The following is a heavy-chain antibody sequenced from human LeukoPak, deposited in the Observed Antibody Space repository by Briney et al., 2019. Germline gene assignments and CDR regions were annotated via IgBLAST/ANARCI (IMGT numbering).Heavy chain of an antibody. J-gene: IGHJ4*02. CDR3: ARDSSRSSWKYFDY. D-gene: IGHD6-13*01. CDR2: IYTSGST. Sequence: SQTLSLTCTVSGGSISSGSYYWNWIRQPAGKGLEWIGRIYTSGSTNYNPSLKSRVTISVDTSKNQFSLKLSSVTAADTAVYYCARDSSRSSWKYFDYWGQGTLVTVSS. CDR1: GGSISSGSYY. V-gene: IGHV4-61*02.